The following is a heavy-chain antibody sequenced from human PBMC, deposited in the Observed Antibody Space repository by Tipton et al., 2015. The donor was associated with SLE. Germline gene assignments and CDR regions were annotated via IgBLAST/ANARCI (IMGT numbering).Heavy chain of an antibody. CDR3: ANLGGSTYDFWSGYRYG. V-gene: IGHV3-30-3*01. Sequence: SLRLSCAASGFTFSSYAMHWVRQAPGKGLEWVAVISYDGSNKYYADSVKGRFTISRDNSKNTLYLQMNGLRAEDTAVYYCANLGGSTYDFWSGYRYGWGQGTLVTVSS. D-gene: IGHD3-3*01. CDR2: ISYDGSNK. J-gene: IGHJ4*02. CDR1: GFTFSSYA.